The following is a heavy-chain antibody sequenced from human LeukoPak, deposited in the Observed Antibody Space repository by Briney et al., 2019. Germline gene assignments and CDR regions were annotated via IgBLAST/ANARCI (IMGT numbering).Heavy chain of an antibody. Sequence: PGGSLRLSCAASRFTFSTYWMSWVRQAPGKGLEWVANIKQDGSEKYYVDSVKGRFTISRDNAKNSMYLQMSSLRAEDTAVYFCARGGSDSWGQGTLVTVSS. CDR3: ARGGSDS. CDR1: RFTFSTYW. CDR2: IKQDGSEK. V-gene: IGHV3-7*01. J-gene: IGHJ4*02.